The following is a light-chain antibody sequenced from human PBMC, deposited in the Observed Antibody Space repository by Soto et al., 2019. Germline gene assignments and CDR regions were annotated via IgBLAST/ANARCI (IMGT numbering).Light chain of an antibody. Sequence: DIQMTQSPSSLSASVGDRVTITCRASQSISSYLIWYQQKPGKAPKLLIYAASSLQSGVPSRFSGSGSGTDFTLTISSLQPEDFATYYCQQSYSTPQTFGQGTKVEIK. CDR3: QQSYSTPQT. J-gene: IGKJ1*01. CDR1: QSISSY. V-gene: IGKV1-39*01. CDR2: AAS.